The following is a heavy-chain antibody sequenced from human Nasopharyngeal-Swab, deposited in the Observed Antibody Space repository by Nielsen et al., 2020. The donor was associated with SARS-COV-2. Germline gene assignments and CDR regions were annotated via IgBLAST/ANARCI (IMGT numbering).Heavy chain of an antibody. D-gene: IGHD2-2*01. CDR3: AKGPLIIVVDYYFDY. V-gene: IGHV3-7*03. J-gene: IGHJ4*02. CDR2: IKQDESEK. Sequence: VRQAPGKGLEWVANIKQDESEKYYVDSVKGRFTVSRDNAKKSLYLQMNSLRAEDTAVYYCAKGPLIIVVDYYFDYWGQGTLVTVSS.